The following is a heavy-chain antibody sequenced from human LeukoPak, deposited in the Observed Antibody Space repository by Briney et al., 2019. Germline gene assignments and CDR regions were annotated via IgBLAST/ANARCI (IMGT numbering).Heavy chain of an antibody. V-gene: IGHV3-64*01. CDR3: ARDPGRAGTTEWYYFDY. D-gene: IGHD3-3*01. CDR1: GFTFSNYA. CDR2: ISSSGGGT. J-gene: IGHJ4*02. Sequence: GGSLRLSCAASGFTFSNYAMHWVRQAPGKGLEYVSSISSSGGGTYYANSVKGRFTISRDNSKNTLYLQMGSLRAEDMAVYYCARDPGRAGTTEWYYFDYWGQGTLVTVSS.